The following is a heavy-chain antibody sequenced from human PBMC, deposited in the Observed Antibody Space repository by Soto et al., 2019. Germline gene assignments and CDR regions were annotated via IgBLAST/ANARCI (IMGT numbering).Heavy chain of an antibody. Sequence: GASVKVSCKASGYTFTSYAMHWVRQAPGQRLEWMGWINAGNGNTKYSQKFQGRVTITRDTSASTAYMELSSLRSEDTAVYYCARDMGYDFPIKTFDYWGQGTLVTVSS. CDR2: INAGNGNT. J-gene: IGHJ4*02. CDR1: GYTFTSYA. CDR3: ARDMGYDFPIKTFDY. D-gene: IGHD3-3*01. V-gene: IGHV1-3*01.